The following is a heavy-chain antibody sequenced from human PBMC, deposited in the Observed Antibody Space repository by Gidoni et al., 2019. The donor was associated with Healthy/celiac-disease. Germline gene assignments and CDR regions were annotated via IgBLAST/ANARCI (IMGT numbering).Heavy chain of an antibody. CDR2: IIPILGIA. CDR1: GGTFSSYP. CDR3: ATTPRARRDAFDI. J-gene: IGHJ3*02. V-gene: IGHV1-69*02. Sequence: QVQLVQSGAEVKKPGSSVKVSCKASGGTFSSYPISWVRQAPGQGLEWMGRIIPILGIANYAQKFQGRVTITADKSTSTAYMELSSLRSEDTAVYYCATTPRARRDAFDIWGQGTMVTVSS.